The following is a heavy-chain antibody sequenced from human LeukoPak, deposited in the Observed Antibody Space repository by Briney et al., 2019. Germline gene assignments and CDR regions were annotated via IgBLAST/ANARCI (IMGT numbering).Heavy chain of an antibody. D-gene: IGHD3-10*01. CDR2: ISWNSGSI. Sequence: PGGSLRLSCAASGFTFDDYAMHWVRQAPGKGLEWVSGISWNSGSIGYADSVKGRFTISRDNAKNSLYLQMNSLRAEDMALYYCAKDDAVRGVITGALDYWGQGTLVTVSS. J-gene: IGHJ4*02. CDR1: GFTFDDYA. CDR3: AKDDAVRGVITGALDY. V-gene: IGHV3-9*03.